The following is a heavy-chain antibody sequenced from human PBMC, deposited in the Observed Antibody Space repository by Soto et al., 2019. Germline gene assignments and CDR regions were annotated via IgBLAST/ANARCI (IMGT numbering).Heavy chain of an antibody. Sequence: ETLFLTCTVSGGSISSYYWSWIRQPPGKGLEWIGYIYYSGSTNYNPSLKSRVTISVDTSKNQFSLKLSSVTAADTAVYYCARDSGFGEFVFDYWGQGTLVTVSS. CDR2: IYYSGST. CDR3: ARDSGFGEFVFDY. D-gene: IGHD3-10*01. J-gene: IGHJ4*02. CDR1: GGSISSYY. V-gene: IGHV4-59*01.